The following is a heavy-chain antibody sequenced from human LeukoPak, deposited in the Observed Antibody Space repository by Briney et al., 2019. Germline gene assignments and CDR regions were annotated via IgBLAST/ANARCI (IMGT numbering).Heavy chain of an antibody. CDR1: GFTLSSYG. D-gene: IGHD5-18*01. CDR2: ISGSGGST. J-gene: IGHJ4*02. CDR3: AKARGYSIACFDY. Sequence: QPGGTLRLSCAASGFTLSSYGMSWVRQAPGKGLEWVSAISGSGGSTYYADSVKGRFTISRDNSKNTLYLQMNSLRAEDTAVYYCAKARGYSIACFDYWGQGTLVTVSS. V-gene: IGHV3-23*01.